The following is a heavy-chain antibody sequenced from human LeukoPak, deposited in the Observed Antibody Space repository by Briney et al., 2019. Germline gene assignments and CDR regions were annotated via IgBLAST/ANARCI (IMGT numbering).Heavy chain of an antibody. J-gene: IGHJ5*02. Sequence: SVKVSCKASGYTFTSYGTSWVRQAPGQGLEWMGGIIPIFGTADYAQKFQGRVTITTDESTSTAYMELSSLRSEDTAVYYCARGAGVSSRDFRFDPWGQGTLVTVSS. CDR2: IIPIFGTA. D-gene: IGHD3-3*01. CDR3: ARGAGVSSRDFRFDP. CDR1: GYTFTSYG. V-gene: IGHV1-69*05.